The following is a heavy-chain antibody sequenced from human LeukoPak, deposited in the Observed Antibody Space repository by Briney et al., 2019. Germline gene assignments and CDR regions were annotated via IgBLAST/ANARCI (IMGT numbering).Heavy chain of an antibody. CDR3: ANYGSGKDYFDY. CDR1: GFTFSSYA. D-gene: IGHD3-10*01. CDR2: ISGSGGST. Sequence: PGGSLRLSCAASGFTFSSYAMSWVRQAPGKGLEWVSAISGSGGSTYYADSVKGRFTISRDNSRNTLYLKMNSLRAEDTAVYYCANYGSGKDYFDYWGQGTLVTASS. V-gene: IGHV3-23*01. J-gene: IGHJ4*02.